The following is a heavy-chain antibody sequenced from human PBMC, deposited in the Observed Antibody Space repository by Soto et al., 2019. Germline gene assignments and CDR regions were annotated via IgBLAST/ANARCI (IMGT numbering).Heavy chain of an antibody. CDR3: TRGDSNWFDP. Sequence: QVQLVQSGAEVKKPGASVKVSCKASGYPFTGYYMHWVRQAPGQGLEWMGWINPNSGGTNYAQKIQGRVTMTRDTSISTAYMELRRLRSDDTAMYYCTRGDSNWFDPWGQGTLVTVSS. V-gene: IGHV1-2*02. J-gene: IGHJ5*02. D-gene: IGHD3-22*01. CDR1: GYPFTGYY. CDR2: INPNSGGT.